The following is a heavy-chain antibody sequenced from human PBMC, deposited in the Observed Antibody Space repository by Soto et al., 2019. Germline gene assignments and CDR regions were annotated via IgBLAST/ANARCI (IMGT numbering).Heavy chain of an antibody. CDR2: IYYSGST. CDR1: GGSISSYY. CDR3: ARSGYCSSTSCYPRPDYYGMDV. D-gene: IGHD2-2*03. V-gene: IGHV4-59*01. Sequence: SETLSLTCTVSGGSISSYYWSWIRQPPGKGLEWIGYIYYSGSTNYNPSLKSRVTISVDTSKNQFSLKLSSVTAADTAVYYRARSGYCSSTSCYPRPDYYGMDVWGQGTTVTVS. J-gene: IGHJ6*02.